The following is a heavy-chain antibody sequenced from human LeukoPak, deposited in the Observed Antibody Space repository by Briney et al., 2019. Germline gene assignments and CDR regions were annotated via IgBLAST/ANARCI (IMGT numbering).Heavy chain of an antibody. J-gene: IGHJ5*02. CDR3: ARDNGDP. CDR1: GFTFTSYT. CDR2: ISDSGGST. D-gene: IGHD4-17*01. Sequence: GGSLRLSCAASGFTFTSYTMTWVRQAPGKGLEWVSGISDSGGSTHYADSVKGRFTISRDNAKNSLYLQMNSLRAEDTAVYYCARDNGDPWGQGTLVTVSS. V-gene: IGHV3-23*01.